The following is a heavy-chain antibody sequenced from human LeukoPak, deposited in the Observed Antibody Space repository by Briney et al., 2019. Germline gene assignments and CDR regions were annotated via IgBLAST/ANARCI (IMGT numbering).Heavy chain of an antibody. CDR2: ISFTGNT. D-gene: IGHD3-22*01. J-gene: IGHJ4*02. CDR3: ARSPPGWYYDNSGQYYFDT. V-gene: IGHV4-59*08. CDR1: GGSISGYY. Sequence: SETLSLTCTVSGGSISGYYWSWIRQSPGKRLEWIAYISFTGNTNYNPSLKSRVTISLDTSKTHFSLTLSSLSAADTAVYYCARSPPGWYYDNSGQYYFDTWGQGALVTVSS.